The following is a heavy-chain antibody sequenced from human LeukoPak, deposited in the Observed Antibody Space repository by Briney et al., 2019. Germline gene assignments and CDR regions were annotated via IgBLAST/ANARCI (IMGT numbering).Heavy chain of an antibody. V-gene: IGHV3-30*04. CDR2: ISYDGSNM. D-gene: IGHD5-18*01. Sequence: GSLRLSCGASGFTFSSFAMHWVRQAPGKGLEWVAVISYDGSNMYYADSVKGRFTISRDNYINTLYLQMNSLRPEDMATFYCARGRETYNFDYWGQGTLVTVSS. J-gene: IGHJ4*02. CDR3: ARGRETYNFDY. CDR1: GFTFSSFA.